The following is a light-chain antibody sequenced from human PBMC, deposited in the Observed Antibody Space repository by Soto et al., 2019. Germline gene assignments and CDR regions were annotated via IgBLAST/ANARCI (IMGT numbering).Light chain of an antibody. CDR3: VQHSDYPFT. Sequence: EIVLTQSPATLSLSPGERATLSCRASQTVRNNLAWYQQRPGQAPRLLIYDASSRATGIPARFSGSGSGTDFTLTISSLEPEDFATYFCVQHSDYPFTFGQGTRLEI. V-gene: IGKV3-11*01. J-gene: IGKJ2*01. CDR2: DAS. CDR1: QTVRNN.